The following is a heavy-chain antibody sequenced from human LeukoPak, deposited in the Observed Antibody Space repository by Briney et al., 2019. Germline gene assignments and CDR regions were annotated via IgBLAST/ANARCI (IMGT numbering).Heavy chain of an antibody. V-gene: IGHV3-74*01. D-gene: IGHD1-14*01. CDR1: GFTFSSYW. CDR2: INSDGSST. J-gene: IGHJ4*02. Sequence: GGSLRLSCAASGFTFSSYWMHWVRQAPGKGLVWVSRINSDGSSTSYADSVKGRFTISRDNAKNTLYLQMNSLRAEDTAVYYCARDFFLDYNPLSYFVYWGQGTLVTVSS. CDR3: ARDFFLDYNPLSYFVY.